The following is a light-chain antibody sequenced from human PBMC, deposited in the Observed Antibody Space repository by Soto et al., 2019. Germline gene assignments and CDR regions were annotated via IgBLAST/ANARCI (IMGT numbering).Light chain of an antibody. CDR2: AAS. CDR3: QQSYGTPFT. V-gene: IGKV1-39*01. CDR1: QSIFGY. J-gene: IGKJ3*01. Sequence: DIQMTQSPSSLSASVGDRVTITCRASQSIFGYLNWYQQKPGKAPKLLIYAASNLQSGVPSRFSGSGSGTDFTLTISSLQPEDFATYYCQQSYGTPFTFGPGTKVDIK.